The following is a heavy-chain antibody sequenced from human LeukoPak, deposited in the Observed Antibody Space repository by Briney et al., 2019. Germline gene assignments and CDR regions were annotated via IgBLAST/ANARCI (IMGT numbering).Heavy chain of an antibody. CDR2: IYYSGST. CDR3: AAKTADSSGLPYFFDY. Sequence: SETLSLTCTVSGGSISSYYWSWIRQPPGKGLEWIGYIYYSGSTNYNPSLKSRIAISVDTSKNQFSLKLNSVTAADTAVYYCAAKTADSSGLPYFFDYWGQGALVTVSS. V-gene: IGHV4-59*08. J-gene: IGHJ4*02. CDR1: GGSISSYY. D-gene: IGHD6-25*01.